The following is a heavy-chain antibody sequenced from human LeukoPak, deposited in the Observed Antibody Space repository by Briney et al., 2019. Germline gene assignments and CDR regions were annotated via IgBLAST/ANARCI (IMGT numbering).Heavy chain of an antibody. D-gene: IGHD3-22*01. V-gene: IGHV3-9*01. CDR1: GFTFDDYA. CDR2: ISWNSGSI. CDR3: AKDISSSGCFDY. J-gene: IGHJ4*02. Sequence: PGRSLRLSCAASGFTFDDYAMHWVRQAPGKGLEWVSGISWNSGSIGYADSVKGRFTISRDNAKNSLYLQMNSLRAEDTALYYCAKDISSSGCFDYWGQGTLVTASS.